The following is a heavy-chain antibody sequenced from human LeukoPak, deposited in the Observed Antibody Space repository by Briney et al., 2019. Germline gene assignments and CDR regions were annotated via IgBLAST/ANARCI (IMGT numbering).Heavy chain of an antibody. V-gene: IGHV1-18*01. J-gene: IGHJ4*02. CDR1: GYTFTSYG. CDR3: ARSLGGSGSYFFDY. Sequence: VASVKVSCKASGYTFTSYGISWVRQAPGQGLEWMGWISAYNGNTNYAQKLQGRVTMTTDTSTSTAYMELRSLRSDDTAVYYCARSLGGSGSYFFDYWGQGTLVTVSS. CDR2: ISAYNGNT. D-gene: IGHD3-10*01.